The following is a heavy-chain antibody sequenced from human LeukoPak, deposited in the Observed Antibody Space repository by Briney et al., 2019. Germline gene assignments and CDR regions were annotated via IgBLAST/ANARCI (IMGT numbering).Heavy chain of an antibody. CDR2: ISGSGGST. D-gene: IGHD6-13*01. CDR3: AKDMGGPLAAAADY. Sequence: GGSLRLSCAASGFTFSSYAMSWVRQAPGKGLEWVSAISGSGGSTYYADSVKGRFTISRDNSKNTLYLQMNSLRAEDTAVYYCAKDMGGPLAAAADYWGQGTLVIVSS. V-gene: IGHV3-23*01. J-gene: IGHJ4*02. CDR1: GFTFSSYA.